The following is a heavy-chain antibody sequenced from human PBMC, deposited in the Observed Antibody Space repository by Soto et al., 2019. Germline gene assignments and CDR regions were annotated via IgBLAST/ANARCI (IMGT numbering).Heavy chain of an antibody. J-gene: IGHJ4*02. Sequence: QVQLVESGGGVVQPGRSLRLSCAASGFSFSTYGMHWVRQAPGKGLEWVAVISYDGSNKYYADSAKGRFIISRDNSKNTLYLQMNSLRAEDTAVYYCAKESVAGTSYYFDYWGQGTLVTVSP. D-gene: IGHD6-19*01. CDR3: AKESVAGTSYYFDY. CDR2: ISYDGSNK. CDR1: GFSFSTYG. V-gene: IGHV3-30*18.